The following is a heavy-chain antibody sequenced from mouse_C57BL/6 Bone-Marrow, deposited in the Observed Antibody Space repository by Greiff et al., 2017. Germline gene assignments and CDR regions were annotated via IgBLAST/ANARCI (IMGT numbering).Heavy chain of an antibody. CDR2: IYPRSGNT. V-gene: IGHV1-81*01. CDR3: ARKKGYYGHWYFDV. J-gene: IGHJ1*03. CDR1: GYTFTSYG. D-gene: IGHD2-1*01. Sequence: QVQLQQSGAELARPGASVKLSCKASGYTFTSYGISWVKQRTGQGLEWIGEIYPRSGNTYYNEKFKGKATLTADKSSSTAYMKLRSLTSEDSAVYFCARKKGYYGHWYFDVWGTGTTVTVSS.